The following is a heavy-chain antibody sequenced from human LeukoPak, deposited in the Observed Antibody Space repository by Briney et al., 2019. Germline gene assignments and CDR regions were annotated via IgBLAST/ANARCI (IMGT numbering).Heavy chain of an antibody. CDR3: ASLSGVWDTGDKKWFDP. V-gene: IGHV3-21*01. Sequence: GGSLRLSCIASGFTLSRYIMNWVRQAPGKGLEWVASISNDSRYIYYSDSVKGRFTISRDNAENTVYLQMNSLRVEDTAMYYCASLSGVWDTGDKKWFDPWGQGTLVTVSS. D-gene: IGHD2-8*02. J-gene: IGHJ5*02. CDR2: ISNDSRYI. CDR1: GFTLSRYI.